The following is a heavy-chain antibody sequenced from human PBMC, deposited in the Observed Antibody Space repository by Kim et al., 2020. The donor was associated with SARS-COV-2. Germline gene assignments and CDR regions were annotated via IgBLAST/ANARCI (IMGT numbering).Heavy chain of an antibody. J-gene: IGHJ4*02. Sequence: SETLSLTCTVSGGSISSGGYYWSWIRQHPGKGLEWIGYIYYSGSTYYNPSLNSRVTISVDTSKNQFSLKLSSVTAADTAVYYCARGEGYYDSSGYYSFEFDYWGQRTLVNVSS. V-gene: IGHV4-31*03. CDR1: GGSISSGGYY. CDR3: ARGEGYYDSSGYYSFEFDY. D-gene: IGHD3-22*01. CDR2: IYYSGST.